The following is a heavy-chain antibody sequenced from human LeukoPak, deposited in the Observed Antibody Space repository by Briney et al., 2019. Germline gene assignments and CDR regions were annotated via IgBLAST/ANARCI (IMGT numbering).Heavy chain of an antibody. V-gene: IGHV3-23*01. CDR3: AKYYDYIWGSYRYMDY. J-gene: IGHJ4*02. CDR2: GSGGST. D-gene: IGHD3-16*02. Sequence: GSGGSTYYADSVKGRFTISRDNSKNTLYLQMNSLRAEDTAVYYCAKYYDYIWGSYRYMDYWGQGTLVTVSS.